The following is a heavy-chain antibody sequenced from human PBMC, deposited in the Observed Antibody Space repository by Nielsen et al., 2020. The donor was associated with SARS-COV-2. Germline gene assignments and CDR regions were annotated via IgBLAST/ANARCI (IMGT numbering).Heavy chain of an antibody. CDR3: ARERARYSSGWSYYYYGMDV. D-gene: IGHD6-19*01. CDR2: IYYSGST. J-gene: IGHJ6*02. V-gene: IGHV4-39*02. Sequence: RQAPGKGLEWIGSIYYSGSTYYNPSLKSRVTISVDTSKNQFSLKLSSVTAADTAVYYCARERARYSSGWSYYYYGMDVWGQGTTVTVSS.